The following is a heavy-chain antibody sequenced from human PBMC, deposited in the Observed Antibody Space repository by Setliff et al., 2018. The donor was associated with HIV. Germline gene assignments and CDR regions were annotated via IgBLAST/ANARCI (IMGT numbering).Heavy chain of an antibody. CDR1: GFTFTNAW. D-gene: IGHD3-10*01. Sequence: GGSLRLSCAASGFTFTNAWVSWVRQAPGKGLEWVGRIKSKTDGETEDYAAPVKGRFTISRDDSRSTLYLQMNSLITEDEALYYCTTAVAQNWYGSGNENYWGQGTLVTVSS. V-gene: IGHV3-15*01. J-gene: IGHJ4*02. CDR2: IKSKTDGETE. CDR3: TTAVAQNWYGSGNENY.